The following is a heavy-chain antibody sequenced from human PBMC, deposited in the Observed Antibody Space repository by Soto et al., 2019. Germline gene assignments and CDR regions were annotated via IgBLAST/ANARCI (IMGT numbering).Heavy chain of an antibody. Sequence: EVQLVESGGGLVKPGGSLRLSCAASGFNFNSYTINWVRQAPGKRLEWLSSISSSGYIFSTDPVRGRFTISRDNAKNSVYLQINSLRAEDTAVYFCARDFSGGSCYPGMDVWGQGTTVTVSS. CDR1: GFNFNSYT. V-gene: IGHV3-21*01. D-gene: IGHD2-15*01. J-gene: IGHJ6*02. CDR3: ARDFSGGSCYPGMDV. CDR2: ISSSGYI.